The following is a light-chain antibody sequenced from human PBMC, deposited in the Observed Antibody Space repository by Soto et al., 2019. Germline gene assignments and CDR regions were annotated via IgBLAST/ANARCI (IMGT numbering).Light chain of an antibody. CDR2: DAS. CDR3: QQYNIWPPWT. J-gene: IGKJ1*01. CDR1: QSVSNN. V-gene: IGKV3-15*01. Sequence: ILMTQSPATLSVSPGERATLSCRASQSVSNNLAWYQQKPGQAPRLLIYDASTRATGIPARFSGSGSGTEFTLTISVLQSEDFAFYFCQQYNIWPPWTFGQGTKVEIK.